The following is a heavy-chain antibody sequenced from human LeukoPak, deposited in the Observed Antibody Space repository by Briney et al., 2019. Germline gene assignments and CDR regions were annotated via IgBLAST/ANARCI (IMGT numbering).Heavy chain of an antibody. CDR2: ISSSGSTT. V-gene: IGHV3-11*04. D-gene: IGHD6-13*01. CDR3: VRDRRQQLAGTSFDI. CDR1: GFTFSDWY. Sequence: GGSLRLSCAASGFTFSDWYLSWIRQAPGKGLEWVSYISSSGSTTYYADSVEGRFTLSRDNAKNSLFLQMNSLRADDTAVYYCVRDRRQQLAGTSFDIWGQGTMVTVSS. J-gene: IGHJ3*02.